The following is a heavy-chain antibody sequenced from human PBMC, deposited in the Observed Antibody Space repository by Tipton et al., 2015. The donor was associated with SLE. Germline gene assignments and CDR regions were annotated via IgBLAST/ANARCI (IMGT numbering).Heavy chain of an antibody. J-gene: IGHJ4*02. Sequence: LRLSCTVSGGSISSSSYYWGWIRQPPGKGLEWIGSIYYSGSTNYNPSLKSRVTISVDTSKNQFSLKLSSVTAADTAVYYCARGVEGDYAFDYWGQGTLVTVSS. CDR2: IYYSGST. CDR1: GGSISSSSYY. D-gene: IGHD4-17*01. V-gene: IGHV4-39*07. CDR3: ARGVEGDYAFDY.